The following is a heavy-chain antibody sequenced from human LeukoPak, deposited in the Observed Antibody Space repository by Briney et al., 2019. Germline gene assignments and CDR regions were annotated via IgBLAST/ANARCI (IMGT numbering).Heavy chain of an antibody. Sequence: ASLKVSCKASGYTFTGYYMHWVRQAPGQGLEWMGWINPNSGSANYAQKFQGRVTMTRDTSISTGYMELSSLRSDDTAVYYCARSADYSNQHNDYWGQGTLVTVSS. CDR3: ARSADYSNQHNDY. J-gene: IGHJ4*02. V-gene: IGHV1-2*02. D-gene: IGHD4-11*01. CDR1: GYTFTGYY. CDR2: INPNSGSA.